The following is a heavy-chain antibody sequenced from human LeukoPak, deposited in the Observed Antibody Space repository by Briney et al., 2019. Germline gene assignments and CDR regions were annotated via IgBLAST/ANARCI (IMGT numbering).Heavy chain of an antibody. CDR2: IKQDGSEK. J-gene: IGHJ6*03. CDR1: RITFSSYD. V-gene: IGHV3-7*01. Sequence: GGSLRLSCTASRITFSSYDMHWVRQAPGKGLEWVANIKQDGSEKYYVDSVKGRFTISRDNAKNSLYLQMNSLRAEDTAVYYCARDPYSGAYGDSYYYYMDLWGQGTTVTISS. CDR3: ARDPYSGAYGDSYYYYMDL. D-gene: IGHD1-26*01.